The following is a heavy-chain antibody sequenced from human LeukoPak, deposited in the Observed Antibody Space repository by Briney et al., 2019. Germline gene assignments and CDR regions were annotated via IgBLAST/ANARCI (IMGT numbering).Heavy chain of an antibody. D-gene: IGHD1-26*01. J-gene: IGHJ4*02. Sequence: GGSLRLSCAASGFTFSGYGMHWVRQAPGKGLEWVSYIRYDGTNKYYADSVKGRFTSSRDNPKNTLYLQMNSLRAEDTAVYYCARRRDSGSLQHFDYWGQGTLVTVSS. V-gene: IGHV3-30*02. CDR1: GFTFSGYG. CDR3: ARRRDSGSLQHFDY. CDR2: IRYDGTNK.